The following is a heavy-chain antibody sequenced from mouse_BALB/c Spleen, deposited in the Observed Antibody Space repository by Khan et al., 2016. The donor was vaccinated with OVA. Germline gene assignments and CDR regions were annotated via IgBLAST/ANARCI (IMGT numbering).Heavy chain of an antibody. CDR1: GYSITSDYA. J-gene: IGHJ4*01. CDR3: ARDSSRYNYAMDY. D-gene: IGHD2-12*01. CDR2: ISSSGST. Sequence: QLEESGPGLVKPSQSLSLTCTVTGYSITSDYAWNWIRQFPGNKLEWMGYISSSGSTNYNPALKSRIPITRDTSKNQFFLQLNSVTTEDTATYYCARDSSRYNYAMDYWGQGTSVTVSS. V-gene: IGHV3-2*02.